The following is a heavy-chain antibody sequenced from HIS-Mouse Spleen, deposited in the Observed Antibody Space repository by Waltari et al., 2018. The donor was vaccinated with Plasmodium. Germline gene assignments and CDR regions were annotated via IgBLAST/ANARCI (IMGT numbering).Heavy chain of an antibody. CDR2: IDWDDDK. V-gene: IGHV2-70*15. D-gene: IGHD6-6*01. Sequence: QVTLRESGPALVKPTQTLTLTCTFSGFPLSTSGTCASWIRQTPGKSLEWLARIDWDDDKYYSTSLKTRLTISKDTSKNQVVLTMTNMDPVDTATYYCARTTYSSSSAKYYYYGMDVWGQGTTVTVSS. J-gene: IGHJ6*02. CDR3: ARTTYSSSSAKYYYYGMDV. CDR1: GFPLSTSGTC.